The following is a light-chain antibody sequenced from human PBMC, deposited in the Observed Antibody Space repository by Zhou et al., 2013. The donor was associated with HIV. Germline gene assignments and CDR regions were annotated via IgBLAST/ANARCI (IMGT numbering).Light chain of an antibody. V-gene: IGKV1D-13*01. CDR1: QDISSA. CDR2: DAS. CDR3: QQFNNYPLT. J-gene: IGKJ4*01. Sequence: AIQLTQSPSSLSASVGDRVTITCRASQDISSALAWYQQKPGKTPKLLIYDASTLESGVPSRFSGSGSGTDFALTISSLQPEDFATYYCQQFNNYPLTFGGGTKVEIK.